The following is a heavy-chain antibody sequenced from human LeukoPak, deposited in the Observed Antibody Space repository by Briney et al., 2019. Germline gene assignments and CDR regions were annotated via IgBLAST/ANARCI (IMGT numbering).Heavy chain of an antibody. CDR2: ISAYNGNT. CDR3: ARAPTDILTGYYTPEDY. D-gene: IGHD3-9*01. V-gene: IGHV1-18*01. Sequence: ASVKVSCKASGYTFTSYGISWVRQAPGQGLEWMGWISAYNGNTNYAQKLQGRVTMTTGTSTSTAYMELRSLRSDDTAVYYCARAPTDILTGYYTPEDYWGQGTLVTVSS. J-gene: IGHJ4*02. CDR1: GYTFTSYG.